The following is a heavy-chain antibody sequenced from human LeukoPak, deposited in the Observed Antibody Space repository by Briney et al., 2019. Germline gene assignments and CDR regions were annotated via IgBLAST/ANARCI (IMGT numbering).Heavy chain of an antibody. CDR1: GFTFSSYS. CDR3: ARDGSYSSGHFDY. Sequence: PGGSLRLSCAASGFTFSSYSMNWVRQAPGKGLEWVSSISSSSSYIYYADSVKGRFTISRDNAKNSLYLQMNGLRAEDTAVYYCARDGSYSSGHFDYWGQGTLVTVSS. J-gene: IGHJ4*02. V-gene: IGHV3-21*01. CDR2: ISSSSSYI. D-gene: IGHD6-19*01.